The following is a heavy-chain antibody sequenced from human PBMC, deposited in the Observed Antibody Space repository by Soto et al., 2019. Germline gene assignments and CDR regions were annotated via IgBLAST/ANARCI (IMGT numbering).Heavy chain of an antibody. CDR1: GYSFAVYC. J-gene: IGHJ4*02. D-gene: IGHD3-22*01. CDR2: IDPSDSQT. V-gene: IGHV5-10-1*01. CDR3: ARQIYDSDTGPNFQYYFDS. Sequence: PGESLKISGNGSGYSFAVYCITWVLQKPGKGLEWMGRIDPSDSQTYYSPSFRGHVTISVTKSITTVFLQWSSLRASDTAMYYCARQIYDSDTGPNFQYYFDSWGQGTPVTVSS.